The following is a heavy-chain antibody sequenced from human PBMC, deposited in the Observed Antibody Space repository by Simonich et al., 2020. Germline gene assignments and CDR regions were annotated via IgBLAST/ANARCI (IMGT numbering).Heavy chain of an antibody. CDR1: GYTFTGYY. J-gene: IGHJ5*02. V-gene: IGHV1-2*06. D-gene: IGHD3-3*01. Sequence: QVQLVQSGAEVKKPGASVKVSCKASGYTFTGYYMHWGPQAPGQGLGWMGRINPNSGGTTYEQKFQGRVTMTRDTSISTAYMELSRRRSDDTAVYYCARFGGVVTTWFDPWGQGTLVTVSS. CDR3: ARFGGVVTTWFDP. CDR2: INPNSGGT.